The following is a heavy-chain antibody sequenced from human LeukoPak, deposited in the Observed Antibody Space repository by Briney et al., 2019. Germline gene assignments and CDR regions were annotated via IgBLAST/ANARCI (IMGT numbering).Heavy chain of an antibody. V-gene: IGHV3-48*01. CDR3: ARGPRLEQEWELLRFDY. Sequence: GGSLRLSCAASGFTFSRYGMHWVRQAPGKGLEWVSYISSSGSTIYYADSVKGRFIISRDNAKNSLYLQMNSLRAEDTAVYYCARGPRLEQEWELLRFDYWGQGTLVTVSS. D-gene: IGHD1-26*01. CDR2: ISSSGSTI. J-gene: IGHJ4*02. CDR1: GFTFSRYG.